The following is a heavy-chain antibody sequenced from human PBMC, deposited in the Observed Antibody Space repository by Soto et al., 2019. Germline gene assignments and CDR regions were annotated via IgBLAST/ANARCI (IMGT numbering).Heavy chain of an antibody. CDR3: ARDGGCRDGYTVGCNWFDP. V-gene: IGHV3-74*01. J-gene: IGHJ5*02. D-gene: IGHD5-12*01. CDR2: ISAGGNIT. CDR1: GFTFSGFW. Sequence: PGGSLRLSCAASGFTFSGFWVHWVRQVPGKGLVWVSRISAGGNITYYADSVKGRFTISRDNSKNTLYLQMNSLRAEDTAVYYCARDGGCRDGYTVGCNWFDPWGQGTLVTVSS.